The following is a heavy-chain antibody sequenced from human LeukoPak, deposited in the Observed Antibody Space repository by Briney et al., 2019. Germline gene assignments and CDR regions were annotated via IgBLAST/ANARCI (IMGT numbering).Heavy chain of an antibody. CDR1: GYSISSGYY. V-gene: IGHV4-38-2*02. J-gene: IGHJ4*02. Sequence: SETLSLTCTVSGYSISSGYYWGWIRQPPGKGLEWIGSIYHSGSTYYNPSLKSRVTISVDTSKNQFSLKLSSVTAADTAVYYCARASGGQQRFDYWGQGILVTVSS. D-gene: IGHD6-13*01. CDR3: ARASGGQQRFDY. CDR2: IYHSGST.